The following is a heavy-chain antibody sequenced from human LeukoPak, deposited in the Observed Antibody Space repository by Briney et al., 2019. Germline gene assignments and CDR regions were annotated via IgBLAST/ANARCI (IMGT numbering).Heavy chain of an antibody. CDR2: ISTGGYI. Sequence: SETLSLTCTISGGSISSSSYYWHWIRQPAGKGLEWIGRISTGGYIDDKPSLKSRFTISRDTSNNQFSLKLSSVTAADTAVYYCARLHLVTRAFDIWGQGTMVTVSS. D-gene: IGHD2-21*02. CDR1: GGSISSSSYY. V-gene: IGHV4-61*02. J-gene: IGHJ3*02. CDR3: ARLHLVTRAFDI.